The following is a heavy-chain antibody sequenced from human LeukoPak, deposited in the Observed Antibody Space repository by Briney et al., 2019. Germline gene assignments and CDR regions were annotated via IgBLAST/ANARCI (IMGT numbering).Heavy chain of an antibody. CDR1: DGSFSGYY. CDR2: INQSGRT. D-gene: IGHD6-19*01. Sequence: PSETLSLTCGVYDGSFSGYYWSWIRQPPGRGLEWIGEINQSGRTNYNPSLKSRVTISVDTSKNQFSLKLTSVTAADTGVYYCATKHSVAVAANPPYFDYWGQGTLVTVSS. J-gene: IGHJ4*02. CDR3: ATKHSVAVAANPPYFDY. V-gene: IGHV4-34*01.